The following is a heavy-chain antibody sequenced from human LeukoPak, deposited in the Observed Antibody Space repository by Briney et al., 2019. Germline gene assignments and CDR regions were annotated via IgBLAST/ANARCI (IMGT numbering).Heavy chain of an antibody. Sequence: GGSLRLSCAASGFTFSDYYMSWIRQAPGKGLEWVSYISSSGSTIYYADSVKGRFTISRDNAKNSLYLQMNSLRAEDTAVYYCARTVQGAGARGWGYYYYYYYMDVWGKGTTVTVSS. D-gene: IGHD3-10*01. CDR2: ISSSGSTI. V-gene: IGHV3-11*04. CDR1: GFTFSDYY. CDR3: ARTVQGAGARGWGYYYYYYYMDV. J-gene: IGHJ6*03.